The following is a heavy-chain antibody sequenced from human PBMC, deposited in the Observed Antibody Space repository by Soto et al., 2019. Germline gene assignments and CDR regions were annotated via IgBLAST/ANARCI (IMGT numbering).Heavy chain of an antibody. Sequence: QVQLVESGGGVVQPGGSLRLSCAASGIIFTGFGMHWVRQAPGKGLEWVAVIRYDGSNTYYADSVKGRFTISRDNSKNTLYLQMNSLRAXDXAVYYXXRDGVGATVFFGYFDYWGQGALVTVSS. V-gene: IGHV3-33*01. J-gene: IGHJ4*02. CDR1: GIIFTGFG. CDR3: XRDGVGATVFFGYFDY. D-gene: IGHD1-26*01. CDR2: IRYDGSNT.